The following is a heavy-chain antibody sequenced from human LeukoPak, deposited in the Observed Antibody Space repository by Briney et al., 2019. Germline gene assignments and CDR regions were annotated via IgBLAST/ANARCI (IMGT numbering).Heavy chain of an antibody. J-gene: IGHJ4*02. CDR3: TTSIAVAGLDY. V-gene: IGHV3-21*03. D-gene: IGHD6-19*01. Sequence: TGGSLRLSCAASRFTFSNYTLNWVRQAPGKGLEWVSSISSSSVYISYADSVKGRFTVSRDNAKNSLYLQMNSLKTEDTAVYYCTTSIAVAGLDYWGQGTLVTVSS. CDR1: RFTFSNYT. CDR2: ISSSSVYI.